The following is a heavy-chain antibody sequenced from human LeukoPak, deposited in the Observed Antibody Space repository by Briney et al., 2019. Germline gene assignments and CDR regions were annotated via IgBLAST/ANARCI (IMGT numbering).Heavy chain of an antibody. D-gene: IGHD3-22*01. J-gene: IGHJ4*02. CDR1: GFTFSSYA. Sequence: PGGSLRLSCAASGFTFSSYAMHWVRQAPGKGLEWVAVISYDGSNKYYADSVKGRFTISRDNSKNTLYLQMNSLRAEDTAVYYCARVLAARDYYDRGDYFDYWGQGTLVTVSS. CDR3: ARVLAARDYYDRGDYFDY. CDR2: ISYDGSNK. V-gene: IGHV3-30-3*01.